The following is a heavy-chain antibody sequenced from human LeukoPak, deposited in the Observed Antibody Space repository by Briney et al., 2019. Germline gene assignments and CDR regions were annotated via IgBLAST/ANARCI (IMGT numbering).Heavy chain of an antibody. D-gene: IGHD5-18*01. J-gene: IGHJ3*02. Sequence: ATVKVSCKASGYTFTSYAINWVRQAPGQGLEWMGWISAYNGNTNYAQKLQGRVTMTTDTSTSTAYMELRSLRSDDTAVYYCARVDTAMVDAFDIWGQGTMVTVSS. CDR1: GYTFTSYA. CDR2: ISAYNGNT. V-gene: IGHV1-18*01. CDR3: ARVDTAMVDAFDI.